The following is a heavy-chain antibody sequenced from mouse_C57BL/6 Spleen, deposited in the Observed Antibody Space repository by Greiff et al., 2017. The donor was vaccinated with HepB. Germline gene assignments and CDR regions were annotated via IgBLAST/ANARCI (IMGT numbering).Heavy chain of an antibody. CDR3: ARFTTVGGLDY. CDR1: GYSFTGYY. D-gene: IGHD1-1*01. V-gene: IGHV1-42*01. J-gene: IGHJ2*01. Sequence: EVQLQQSGPELVKPGASVKISCKASGYSFTGYYMNWVKQSPEKSLEWIGEINPSTGGTTYNQKFKAKATLTVDKSSSTAYMQLKSLTSEDSAVYYCARFTTVGGLDYWGQGTTLTVSS. CDR2: INPSTGGT.